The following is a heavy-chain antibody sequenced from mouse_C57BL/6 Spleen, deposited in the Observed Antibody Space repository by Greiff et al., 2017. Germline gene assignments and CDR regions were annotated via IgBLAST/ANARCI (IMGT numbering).Heavy chain of an antibody. Sequence: EVQLQQSGPELVKPGDSVKISCKASGYSFTGYFMNWVMQSHGKSLEWIGRINPYNGDTFYNQKFKGKATLTVDKSSSTAHMELRSLTSEDSAVYYCARSSTTVVAEGDAMDYWGQGTSVTVSS. V-gene: IGHV1-20*01. J-gene: IGHJ4*01. CDR2: INPYNGDT. CDR1: GYSFTGYF. D-gene: IGHD1-1*01. CDR3: ARSSTTVVAEGDAMDY.